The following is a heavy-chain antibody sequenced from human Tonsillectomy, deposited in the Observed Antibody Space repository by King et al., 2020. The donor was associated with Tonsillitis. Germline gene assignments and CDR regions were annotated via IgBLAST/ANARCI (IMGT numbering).Heavy chain of an antibody. D-gene: IGHD6-13*01. CDR1: GGSIGTYY. J-gene: IGHJ2*01. CDR3: SRVHTSSYWYFDL. V-gene: IGHV4-59*01. Sequence: HVQLQESGPGLVKTSETLSLTCSVSGGSIGTYYWSWIRQPPRKGLEWIGFIHYSGSTYDNPSLTSQVTTSVDTSKNQFSLRLTSVTAADTAVYYCSRVHTSSYWYFDLWGRGTLVTVSS. CDR2: IHYSGST.